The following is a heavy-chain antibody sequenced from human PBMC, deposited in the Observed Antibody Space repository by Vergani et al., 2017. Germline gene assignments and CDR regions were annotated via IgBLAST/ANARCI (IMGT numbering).Heavy chain of an antibody. CDR3: ARANDDY. CDR1: GGSFSGYY. J-gene: IGHJ4*02. D-gene: IGHD1-1*01. V-gene: IGHV4-34*01. CDR2: INHSGST. Sequence: QVQLQQWGAGLLKPSETLSLTCAVYGGSFSGYYWSWIRQPPGKGLEWIGEINHSGSTNYNPSLKSRVTISVDTSKNRFSLKLRSVTAADPAVYYCARANDDYWGQGTLVTVSS.